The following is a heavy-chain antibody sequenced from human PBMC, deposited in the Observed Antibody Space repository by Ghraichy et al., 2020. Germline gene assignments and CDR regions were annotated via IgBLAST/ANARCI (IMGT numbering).Heavy chain of an antibody. CDR3: ARDLLRFLEWWNGMDV. D-gene: IGHD3-3*01. J-gene: IGHJ6*02. CDR1: GFTFSSYW. V-gene: IGHV3-74*01. CDR2: INSDGSST. Sequence: GGSLRLSCAASGFTFSSYWMHWVRQAPGKGLVWVSRINSDGSSTSYADSVKGRFTISRDNTKNTLYLQMNSLRAEDTAVYYCARDLLRFLEWWNGMDVWGQGTTVTVSS.